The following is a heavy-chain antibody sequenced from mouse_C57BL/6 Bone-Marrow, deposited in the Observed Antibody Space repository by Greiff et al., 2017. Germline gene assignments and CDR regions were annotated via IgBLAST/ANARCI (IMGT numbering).Heavy chain of an antibody. V-gene: IGHV1-72*01. J-gene: IGHJ1*03. CDR1: GYTFTSSW. Sequence: QVHVKQPGAELVKPGASVTLSCKASGYTFTSSWMHWVKQRPGRGLAWIGRIDPNSGGTKYNEKFKSKATLTVDKPSSTAYMQLSSLTSEDSAVYYGACNSLYCDVWGTGTTVTVSS. CDR2: IDPNSGGT. CDR3: ACNSLYCDV. D-gene: IGHD2-1*01.